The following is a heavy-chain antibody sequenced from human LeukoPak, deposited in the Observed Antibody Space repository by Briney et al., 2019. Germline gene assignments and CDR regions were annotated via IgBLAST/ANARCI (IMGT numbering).Heavy chain of an antibody. CDR2: ISAYNGNT. D-gene: IGHD1-26*01. Sequence: GASVKVSCKASGGTFSSYAISWVRQAPGQGLEWMGWISAYNGNTNYAQKLQGRVTMTTDTSTSTAYMELRSLRSDDTAVYYCARDLRGSGGLNWFDPWGQGTLVTVSS. J-gene: IGHJ5*02. V-gene: IGHV1-18*01. CDR1: GGTFSSYA. CDR3: ARDLRGSGGLNWFDP.